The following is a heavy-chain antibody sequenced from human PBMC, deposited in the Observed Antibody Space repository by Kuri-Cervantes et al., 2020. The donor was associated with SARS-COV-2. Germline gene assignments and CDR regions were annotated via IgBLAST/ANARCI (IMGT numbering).Heavy chain of an antibody. CDR1: GGSISSYY. CDR2: ISGSGGST. D-gene: IGHD6-19*01. CDR3: AKDVINGGQWLVGGFDY. J-gene: IGHJ4*02. Sequence: GGSLRLSCTVSGGSISSYYWSWVRQAPGKGLEWVSAISGSGGSTYYADSVKGRFTISRDNSKNTLYLQMNSLRAEDTAVYYCAKDVINGGQWLVGGFDYWGQGTLVTVSS. V-gene: IGHV3-23*01.